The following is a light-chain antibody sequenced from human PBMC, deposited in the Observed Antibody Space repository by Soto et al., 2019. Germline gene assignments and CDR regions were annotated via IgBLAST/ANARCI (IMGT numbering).Light chain of an antibody. CDR3: HHRSDWQWT. Sequence: EIVLTQSPATLSLSPGDRATLSCRASQSVGTYVAWYQQKVGQVPRLLIHEASNRATGIPARFSGSGSGTDFTLTINSLEPDDFAVYYCHHRSDWQWTFGQGPTVDIK. CDR1: QSVGTY. CDR2: EAS. V-gene: IGKV3-11*01. J-gene: IGKJ1*01.